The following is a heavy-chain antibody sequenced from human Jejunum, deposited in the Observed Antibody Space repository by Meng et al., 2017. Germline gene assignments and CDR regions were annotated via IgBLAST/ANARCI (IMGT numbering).Heavy chain of an antibody. CDR1: GDSITSSNW. Sequence: VQLQDSAPHLFKPSGTLSLACAVSGDSITSSNWWSWVRQPPGKGLELIGEIFHTGSTNYNPSLRSRLTISVDKSKNQFSLKLSSVTAADTAVYYCARALGTYGTFFDYWGQGTLVTVSS. J-gene: IGHJ4*02. CDR2: IFHTGST. CDR3: ARALGTYGTFFDY. D-gene: IGHD2-8*01. V-gene: IGHV4-4*02.